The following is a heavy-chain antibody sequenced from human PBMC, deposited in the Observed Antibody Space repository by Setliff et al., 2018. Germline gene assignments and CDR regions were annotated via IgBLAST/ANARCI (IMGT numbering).Heavy chain of an antibody. CDR1: GGSFSGYY. CDR2: INHSGST. CDR3: ARGPYDSSGYYPYFDY. Sequence: SETLSLTCAVYGGSFSGYYWSWIRQPPGKGLEWIGEINHSGSTNYNPSLKSRVTISADKSISTAYLQWSSLKASDTAMYYCARGPYDSSGYYPYFDYWGQGTLVTVSS. D-gene: IGHD3-22*01. V-gene: IGHV4-34*01. J-gene: IGHJ4*02.